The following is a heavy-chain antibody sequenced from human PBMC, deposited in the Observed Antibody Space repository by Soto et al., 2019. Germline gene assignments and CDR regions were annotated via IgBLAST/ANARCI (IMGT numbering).Heavy chain of an antibody. CDR2: STNKGQGFTI. J-gene: IGHJ4*02. D-gene: IGHD3-16*01. CDR3: IVWIEGACY. CDR1: GFTFNDHY. V-gene: IGHV3-72*01. Sequence: HLVASGGGLVQPGGSLRLSCAASGFTFNDHYMDWVRQAPGKGLEWVARSTNKGQGFTIEYAASLKGRFTISRDDSANSLYLQMSGLETDDTDVDYCIVWIEGACYWGRSIVVTVTS.